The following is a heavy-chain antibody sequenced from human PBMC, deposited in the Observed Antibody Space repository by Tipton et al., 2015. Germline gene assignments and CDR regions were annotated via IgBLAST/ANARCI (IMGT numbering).Heavy chain of an antibody. CDR2: IHDSGST. CDR3: ARAYYYDSSGYPSFDY. CDR1: GGSISSGVYY. J-gene: IGHJ4*02. Sequence: TLSLTCTVSGGSISSGVYYWSWIRQHPGKGLEWIGYIHDSGSTYYNPPLQSRVDISGDTSKNQFSLKLSSVTAADTAVYYCARAYYYDSSGYPSFDYWCQGTLVTVSS. V-gene: IGHV4-31*03. D-gene: IGHD3-22*01.